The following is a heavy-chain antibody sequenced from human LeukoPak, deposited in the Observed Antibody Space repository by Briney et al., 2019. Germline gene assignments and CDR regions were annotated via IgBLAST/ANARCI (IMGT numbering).Heavy chain of an antibody. CDR3: GKDASSPTRMDY. V-gene: IGHV3-43*02. J-gene: IGHJ4*02. CDR1: GFTFDDYA. Sequence: PGGSLRLSCAASGFTFDDYAMHWVRQAPGKGPEWVSLISGDGVSTYYADSVKGRFTISRDNSKNSLYLQMNSLRTEDTALYYCGKDASSPTRMDYWGQGTLVTVS. CDR2: ISGDGVST.